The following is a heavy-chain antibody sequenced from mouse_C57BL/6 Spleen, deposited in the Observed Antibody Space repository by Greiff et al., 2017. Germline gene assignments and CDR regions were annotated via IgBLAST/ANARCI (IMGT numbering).Heavy chain of an antibody. Sequence: ESGPGLVKPSQSLSLTCSVTGYSITSGYYWNWIRQFPGNKLEWMGYISYDGSNNYNPSLKNRISITRDTSKNQFFLKLNSVTTEDTATYYCAREIDYYYFDDWGQGTTLTVSS. D-gene: IGHD2-4*01. CDR2: ISYDGSN. V-gene: IGHV3-6*01. CDR1: GYSITSGYY. J-gene: IGHJ2*01. CDR3: AREIDYYYFDD.